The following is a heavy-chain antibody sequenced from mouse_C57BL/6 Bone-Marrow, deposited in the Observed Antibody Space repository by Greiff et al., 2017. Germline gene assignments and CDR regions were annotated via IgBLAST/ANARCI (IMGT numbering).Heavy chain of an antibody. J-gene: IGHJ2*01. CDR3: ARERVYYGTPYYFDY. CDR1: GYSITSGYY. V-gene: IGHV3-6*01. D-gene: IGHD2-1*01. Sequence: EVKLMESGPGLVKPSQSLSLTCSVTGYSITSGYYWNWIRQFPGNKLEWMGYISYDGSNNYNPSLKNRISITRDTSKNQFFLTLNSVTTEDTATYYCARERVYYGTPYYFDYWGQGTTLTVSS. CDR2: ISYDGSN.